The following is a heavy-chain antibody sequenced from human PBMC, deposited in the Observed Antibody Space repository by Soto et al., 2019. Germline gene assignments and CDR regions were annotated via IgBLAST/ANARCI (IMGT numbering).Heavy chain of an antibody. V-gene: IGHV3-15*07. CDR3: TRRIVGATTFDY. CDR2: IKSKTDGGTT. CDR1: GFTFSNAW. J-gene: IGHJ4*02. D-gene: IGHD1-26*01. Sequence: GGSLRLSGAASGFTFSNAWMNWVRQAPGKGLEWVGRIKSKTDGGTTDYAAPVKGRFTISRDDSKNTLYLQMNSLKTEDTAVYYCTRRIVGATTFDYWGQGTLVTVSS.